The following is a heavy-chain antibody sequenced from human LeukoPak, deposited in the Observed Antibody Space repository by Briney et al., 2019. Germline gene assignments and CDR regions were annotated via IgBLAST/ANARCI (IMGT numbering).Heavy chain of an antibody. CDR3: ARGRSGTTFYYYYYGMDV. V-gene: IGHV4-34*01. Sequence: PSETLSLTCAVYGGSFSGYYWSWIRQPPGKGLDWIGEINHSGSTNYNPALKSRVTISVDTSKNQFSLKLSSVTAADTAVYYCARGRSGTTFYYYYYGMDVWGQGTTVTVSS. J-gene: IGHJ6*02. D-gene: IGHD1-1*01. CDR1: GGSFSGYY. CDR2: INHSGST.